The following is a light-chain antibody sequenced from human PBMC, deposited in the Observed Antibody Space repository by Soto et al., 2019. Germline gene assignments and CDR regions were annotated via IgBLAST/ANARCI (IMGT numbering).Light chain of an antibody. V-gene: IGLV2-23*02. CDR1: SSDVGSYNL. Sequence: QSALTQPASVSGSPGQSITISCTGTSSDVGSYNLVSWYQQHPGKAPKLMIYEVSKRPSGVSNRFSGSKSGNPASLTISGLQAEDEADYYCCSYAGSSTLVFGTGTKLTVL. CDR3: CSYAGSSTLV. J-gene: IGLJ1*01. CDR2: EVS.